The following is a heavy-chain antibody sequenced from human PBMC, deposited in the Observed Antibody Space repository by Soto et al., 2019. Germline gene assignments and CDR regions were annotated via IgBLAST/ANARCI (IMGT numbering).Heavy chain of an antibody. CDR3: ANDLVRGVPF. V-gene: IGHV3-21*01. Sequence: PGGSLRLSCAASGFTFSKYSMSWVRQAPGKGLEWVSSISSSSSYIYYVDSVKGRFTISRDNAKNSLYLQMNSLRAEDTAVYYCANDLVRGVPFWGQGTPVTVSS. J-gene: IGHJ4*02. CDR2: ISSSSSYI. D-gene: IGHD3-10*01. CDR1: GFTFSKYS.